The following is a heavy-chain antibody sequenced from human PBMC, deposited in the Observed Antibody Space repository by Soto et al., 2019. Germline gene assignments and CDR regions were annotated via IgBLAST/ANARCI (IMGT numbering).Heavy chain of an antibody. D-gene: IGHD2-15*01. CDR1: GGTFSSLD. Sequence: SVKVSCKASGGTFSSLDSNWVRQAPGQGLEWMGGIIPTSETKNYEQIFQGRVSIVADKSASTAYMELSRLRSEDTAVYYFARVCRDGYVDYWG. CDR3: ARVCRDGYVDY. J-gene: IGHJ4*03. CDR2: IIPTSETK. V-gene: IGHV1-69*06.